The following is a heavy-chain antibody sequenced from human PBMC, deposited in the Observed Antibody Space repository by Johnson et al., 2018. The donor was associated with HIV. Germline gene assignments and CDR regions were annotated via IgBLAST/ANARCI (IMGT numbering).Heavy chain of an antibody. CDR3: AKTIARNAFDI. CDR2: IDTAGST. V-gene: IGHV3-66*01. J-gene: IGHJ3*02. CDR1: GFTVSSNY. D-gene: IGHD3-9*01. Sequence: MLLVESGGGLVRPGGSLRLSCTASGFTVSSNYMSWVRQAPGKGLEWVSVIDTAGSTYDADSVKGRFTISRDISKNTLYLQMNSLRAEDTAVYYCAKTIARNAFDIWGQGTMVTVSS.